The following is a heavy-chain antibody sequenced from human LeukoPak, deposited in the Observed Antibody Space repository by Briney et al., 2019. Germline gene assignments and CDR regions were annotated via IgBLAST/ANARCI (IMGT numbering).Heavy chain of an antibody. V-gene: IGHV3-53*01. CDR3: ARDSYYGSGSYYRYTFDY. Sequence: GGSLRLSCVASGFFVRGNCMGWVRQAPGKGLEWVSIIYGGGGTYYADSVKGRFTISRDNSKNTLYLQLNSLRAEDTAVYYCARDSYYGSGSYYRYTFDYWGQGTLVTVSS. CDR2: IYGGGGT. J-gene: IGHJ4*02. CDR1: GFFVRGNC. D-gene: IGHD3-10*01.